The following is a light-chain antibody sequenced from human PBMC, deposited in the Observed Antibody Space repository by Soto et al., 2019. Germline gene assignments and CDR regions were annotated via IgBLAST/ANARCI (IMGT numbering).Light chain of an antibody. CDR1: QSVSSY. Sequence: EIVLTQSPATLSLSPGERATLSCGASQSVSSYLAWYQQKPGQAPRLLIYGASSRAPDIPDRFSGSGSGTDFTLIISRLEPEDFAVYYCQQFGVSPTFGGGTKVEIK. J-gene: IGKJ4*01. CDR3: QQFGVSPT. V-gene: IGKV3-20*01. CDR2: GAS.